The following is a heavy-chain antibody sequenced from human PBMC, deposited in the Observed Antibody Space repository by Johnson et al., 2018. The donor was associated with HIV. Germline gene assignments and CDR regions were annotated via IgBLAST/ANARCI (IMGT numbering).Heavy chain of an antibody. CDR3: ARGRHGSGRPNAFDL. V-gene: IGHV3-66*02. D-gene: IGHD3-10*01. CDR2: IYSGGST. Sequence: MQLVESGGGLVQPGGSLRLSCAASGFTVSSNYMSWVRQAPGKGLAWVSVIYSGGSTYYPDSVQGRCTISRDNDKNTLYLQMDSPGPEDTGVCYCARGRHGSGRPNAFDLWGRGTKVTV. CDR1: GFTVSSNY. J-gene: IGHJ3*01.